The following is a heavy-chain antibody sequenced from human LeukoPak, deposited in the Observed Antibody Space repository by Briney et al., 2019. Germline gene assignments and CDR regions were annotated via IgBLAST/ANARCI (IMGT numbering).Heavy chain of an antibody. CDR1: GYTLTELS. J-gene: IGHJ4*02. D-gene: IGHD3-10*01. CDR3: ARALLWFGEPSHIDY. V-gene: IGHV1-24*01. CDR2: FDPEDGET. Sequence: VASVKVSCKVSGYTLTELSMHWVRQAPGKGLEWMGGFDPEDGETIYAQKLQGRVTMTTDTSTSTAYMELRSLRSDDTAVYYCARALLWFGEPSHIDYWGQGTLVTASS.